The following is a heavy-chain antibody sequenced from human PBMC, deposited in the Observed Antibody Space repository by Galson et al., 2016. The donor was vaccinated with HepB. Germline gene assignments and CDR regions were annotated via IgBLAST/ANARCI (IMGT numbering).Heavy chain of an antibody. CDR2: IGMSDTTI. J-gene: IGHJ4*02. V-gene: IGHV3-11*01. CDR3: ARTWYYSILSGYYPYFDD. D-gene: IGHD3-9*01. CDR1: GFTFSDYY. Sequence: SLRLSCVVSGFTFSDYYMTWIRQAPGKGLEWISYIGMSDTTIYYADSVKGRFTVSRDNANRSLYLQMNSLRAEDTAVYYCARTWYYSILSGYYPYFDDWGQGTLVTVSP.